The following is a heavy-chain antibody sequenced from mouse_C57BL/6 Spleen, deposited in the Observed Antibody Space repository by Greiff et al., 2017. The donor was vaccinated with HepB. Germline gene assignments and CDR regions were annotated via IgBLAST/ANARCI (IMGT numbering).Heavy chain of an antibody. V-gene: IGHV1-39*01. CDR1: GYSFTDYN. J-gene: IGHJ4*01. CDR3: ARSACNSYYYAMDY. Sequence: EVQLQQSGPELVKPGASVKISCKASGYSFTDYNMNWVKQSNGKSLEWIGVINPNYGTTSYNQKFQGKATLTVDQSSSTAYMQLNSLTSEDSAVYYCARSACNSYYYAMDYWGQGTSVTVSS. CDR2: INPNYGTT. D-gene: IGHD2-1*01.